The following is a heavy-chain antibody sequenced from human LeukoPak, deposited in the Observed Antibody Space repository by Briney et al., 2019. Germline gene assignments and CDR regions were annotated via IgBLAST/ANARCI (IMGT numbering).Heavy chain of an antibody. D-gene: IGHD1-1*01. V-gene: IGHV3-7*02. Sequence: GGSLRLSCAASGFTFSSYWMSWVRQAPGKGLEWVANIKQDGSDKNYVDSVKSRSTISKDNAKNLLSLEMNGLRAEDTAVYYCATYKHQLRTVYFDYWGQGTLVTVSS. CDR3: ATYKHQLRTVYFDY. CDR1: GFTFSSYW. J-gene: IGHJ4*02. CDR2: IKQDGSDK.